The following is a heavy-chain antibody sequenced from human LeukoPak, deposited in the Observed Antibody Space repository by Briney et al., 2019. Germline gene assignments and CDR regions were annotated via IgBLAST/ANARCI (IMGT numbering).Heavy chain of an antibody. CDR2: IYSGGST. Sequence: GGSLRLSCAASGFTFSSYEMNWVRQAPGKGLEWVSVIYSGGSTYYADSVKGRFTISRDNSKNTLYLQMNSLRAEDTAVYYCARDRGYVDYWGQGTLVTVSS. D-gene: IGHD2-2*01. J-gene: IGHJ4*02. CDR1: GFTFSSYE. CDR3: ARDRGYVDY. V-gene: IGHV3-66*02.